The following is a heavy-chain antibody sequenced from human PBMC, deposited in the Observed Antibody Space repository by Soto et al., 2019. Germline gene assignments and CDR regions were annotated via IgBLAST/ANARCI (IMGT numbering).Heavy chain of an antibody. CDR1: GYTFTSYG. V-gene: IGHV1-18*01. CDR3: ARDPGSYCGGDCSAY. Sequence: QVQLVQSGAEVKKPGASVKVSCKASGYTFTSYGISWVRQAPGQGLEWMGWISAYNGNTNYAQKLQGRVTITADESTSTAYMELSSLRSEDTAVYYCARDPGSYCGGDCSAYWGQGTLVTVSS. CDR2: ISAYNGNT. D-gene: IGHD2-21*02. J-gene: IGHJ4*02.